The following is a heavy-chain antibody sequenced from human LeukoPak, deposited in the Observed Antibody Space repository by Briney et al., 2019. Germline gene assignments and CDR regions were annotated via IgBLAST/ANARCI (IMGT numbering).Heavy chain of an antibody. CDR1: GFIFSNYE. Sequence: GGSLRLSCAASGFIFSNYEMNWVRQAPGKGLEWVSYISSSGNTIYHTDSVKGRFTISRDNAKNSLYLQMNSLRAEDTAVYYCAKYYYDSSGYYSYWGQGTLVTVSS. V-gene: IGHV3-48*03. CDR2: ISSSGNTI. D-gene: IGHD3-22*01. J-gene: IGHJ4*02. CDR3: AKYYYDSSGYYSY.